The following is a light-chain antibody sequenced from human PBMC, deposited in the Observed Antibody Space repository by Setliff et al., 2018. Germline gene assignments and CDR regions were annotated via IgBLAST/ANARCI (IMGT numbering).Light chain of an antibody. CDR3: QQANNFPLT. J-gene: IGKJ4*01. Sequence: IQMTQSPSSVSASVGDRVTITCRASQSIFGWLAWYQQKPGKAPKLLIYASSILQSGVPSRFTGSGSGTEYTLIISSLQPEDLATYYCQQANNFPLTFGGGTKVDIK. CDR1: QSIFGW. CDR2: ASS. V-gene: IGKV1-12*01.